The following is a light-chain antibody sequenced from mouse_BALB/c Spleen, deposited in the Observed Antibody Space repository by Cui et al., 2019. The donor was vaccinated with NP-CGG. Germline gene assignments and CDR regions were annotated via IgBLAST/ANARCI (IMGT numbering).Light chain of an antibody. CDR3: ALWYSNHWV. Sequence: QAVVTKESALTTSPGETVTFTCRSSTGAVTTSNYANWVQEKPDHLFTGLIGGTNNRAPGGPARFSGSLIGDKAALTITGAQTEDETIYFCALWYSNHWVFGGGTKLTVL. CDR1: TGAVTTSNY. V-gene: IGLV1*01. J-gene: IGLJ1*01. CDR2: GTN.